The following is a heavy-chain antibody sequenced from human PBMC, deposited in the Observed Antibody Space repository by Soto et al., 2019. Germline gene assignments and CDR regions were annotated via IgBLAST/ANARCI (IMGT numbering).Heavy chain of an antibody. CDR1: GGTFSSYA. V-gene: IGHV1-69*13. Sequence: SVKVSCKASGGTFSSYAISWVRQAPGQGLEWMGGIIPIFCTANYAQKFQGRVTITADESTSTAYMELSSLRSEDTAVYYCARVTIAATHPRYFDYWGQGTLVTVSS. CDR2: IIPIFCTA. D-gene: IGHD6-6*01. J-gene: IGHJ4*02. CDR3: ARVTIAATHPRYFDY.